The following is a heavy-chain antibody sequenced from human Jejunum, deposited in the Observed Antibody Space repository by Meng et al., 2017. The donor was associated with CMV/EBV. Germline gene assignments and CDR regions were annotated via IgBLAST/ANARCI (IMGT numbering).Heavy chain of an antibody. CDR1: GDSISSGDYS. V-gene: IGHV4-30-4*08. Sequence: QWRRQGSGPRLVKPSQTLSLTCTVSGDSISSGDYSWNWIRQSPGKGLEWIGYIYYNGNAYYNPSLQSRVSISVDTSKNEFSLNLNSVTAADTALYFCARGGIFRGIDYWGQGTLVTVSS. D-gene: IGHD3-10*01. J-gene: IGHJ4*02. CDR3: ARGGIFRGIDY. CDR2: IYYNGNA.